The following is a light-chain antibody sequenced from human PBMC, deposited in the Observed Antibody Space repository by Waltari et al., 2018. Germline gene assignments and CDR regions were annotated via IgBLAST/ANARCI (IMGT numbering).Light chain of an antibody. Sequence: QLTQPPSSLSASVGGRVTITCRASQDINTYLAWYQLKPGKAPKLLISTSSTLQTGVPSRFSGSGSGPDFTLTITSLQPEDLATYYCQQLNTYPYTFGQGTKLEIK. J-gene: IGKJ2*01. V-gene: IGKV1-9*01. CDR2: TSS. CDR3: QQLNTYPYT. CDR1: QDINTY.